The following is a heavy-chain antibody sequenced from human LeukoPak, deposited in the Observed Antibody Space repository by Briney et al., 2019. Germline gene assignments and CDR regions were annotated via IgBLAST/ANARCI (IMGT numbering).Heavy chain of an antibody. J-gene: IGHJ3*02. CDR2: INPSSGGT. V-gene: IGHV1-2*02. CDR1: GYTFSDYY. D-gene: IGHD1-26*01. Sequence: ASVKVSCKTSGYTFSDYYLHWVRQAPGQGLEWMGWINPSSGGTKYVQKFQGRVTMTRDTSISTGYMELSRLRSDDTAVNYCARPIRGSYVEDAFDMWGQGTMVTVSA. CDR3: ARPIRGSYVEDAFDM.